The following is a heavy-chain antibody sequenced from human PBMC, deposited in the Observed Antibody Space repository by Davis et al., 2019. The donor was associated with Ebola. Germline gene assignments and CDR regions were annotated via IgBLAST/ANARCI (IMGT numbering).Heavy chain of an antibody. V-gene: IGHV3-33*08. CDR2: IWYDGSNK. CDR3: ARDWAGLDV. J-gene: IGHJ6*04. CDR1: GFTFSSYA. D-gene: IGHD3-16*01. Sequence: GGSLRLSCAASGFTFSSYAMHWVRQAPGKGLEWVAVIWYDGSNKYYADSVKGRFTSSRDNAKNSVYLQMNSLRVEDTAVYYCARDWAGLDVWGRGTTVTVSS.